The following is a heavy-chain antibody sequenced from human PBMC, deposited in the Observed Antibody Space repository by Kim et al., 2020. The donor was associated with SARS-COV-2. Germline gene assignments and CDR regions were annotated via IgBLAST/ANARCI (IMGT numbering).Heavy chain of an antibody. CDR3: ARGSSTVAGLPGY. CDR1: GGSFSGYY. D-gene: IGHD6-19*01. Sequence: SETLSLTCAVYGGSFSGYYWSWIRQPPGKGLEWIGEINHSGSTNYNPSLKSRVTISVDTSKNQFSLKLSSVTAADTAVYYCARGSSTVAGLPGYWGQGTLVTVSS. V-gene: IGHV4-34*01. CDR2: INHSGST. J-gene: IGHJ4*02.